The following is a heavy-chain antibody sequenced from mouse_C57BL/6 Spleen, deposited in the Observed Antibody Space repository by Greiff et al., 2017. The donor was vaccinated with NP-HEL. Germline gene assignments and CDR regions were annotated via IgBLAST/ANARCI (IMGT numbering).Heavy chain of an antibody. CDR1: GYSFTDYN. J-gene: IGHJ4*01. Sequence: EVKLQQSGPELVKPGASVKISCKASGYSFTDYNMNWVKQSNGKSLEWIGVINPNYGTTSYNQKFKGKATLTVDQSSSTAYMQLNSLTSEDSAVYYCARADYYGSSLYAMDYWGQGTSVTVSS. D-gene: IGHD1-1*01. CDR3: ARADYYGSSLYAMDY. CDR2: INPNYGTT. V-gene: IGHV1-39*01.